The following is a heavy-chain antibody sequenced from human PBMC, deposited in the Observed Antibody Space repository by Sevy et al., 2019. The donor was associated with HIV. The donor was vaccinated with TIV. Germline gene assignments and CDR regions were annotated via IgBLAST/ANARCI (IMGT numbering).Heavy chain of an antibody. J-gene: IGHJ4*02. CDR3: ERGGAFWSGYTDY. Sequence: GGSLRLSCAASGFTFSSYAMHWVRQAPGKGLECVAAFNSNGVTTYYADSVKGRFTISRDNSKNTLYLQMGSLRAEDMDMYFCERGGAFWSGYTDYWGQGTLVTVSS. CDR1: GFTFSSYA. V-gene: IGHV3-64*02. D-gene: IGHD3-3*01. CDR2: FNSNGVTT.